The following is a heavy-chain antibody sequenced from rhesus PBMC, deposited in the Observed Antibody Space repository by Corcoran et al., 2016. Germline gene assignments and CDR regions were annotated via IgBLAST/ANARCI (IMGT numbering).Heavy chain of an antibody. V-gene: IGHV4S11*01. CDR2: IHGIGSST. J-gene: IGHJ4*01. D-gene: IGHD2-21*01. CDR3: AREGSGYNHIDD. CDR1: GGSISSNY. Sequence: QVQLQESGPGLVKPLETLSLTCAVSGGSISSNYWSWIRQPPGKGLEWIGYIHGIGSSTTYNPSLKSRVTLSVDTSKNQFSLKLSSVTAADTAVYYCAREGSGYNHIDDWGQGVLVTVSS.